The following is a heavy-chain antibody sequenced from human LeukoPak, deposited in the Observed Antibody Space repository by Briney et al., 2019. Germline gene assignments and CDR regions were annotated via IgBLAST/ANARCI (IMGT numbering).Heavy chain of an antibody. CDR3: ARRGYSSSWPTFDY. Sequence: SETLSLTCTVSGGSISSSSYYWGWIRQPPGKGPEWIGSIYYSGSTYYNPSLKSRVTISVDTSKNQFSLKLSSVTAADTAVYYCARRGYSSSWPTFDYWGQGTLVTVSS. CDR1: GGSISSSSYY. CDR2: IYYSGST. J-gene: IGHJ4*02. D-gene: IGHD6-13*01. V-gene: IGHV4-39*01.